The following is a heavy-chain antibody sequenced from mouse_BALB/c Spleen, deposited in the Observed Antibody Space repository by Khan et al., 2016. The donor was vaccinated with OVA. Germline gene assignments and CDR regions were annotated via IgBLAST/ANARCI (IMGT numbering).Heavy chain of an antibody. Sequence: VQLQQSGAELVKPGASVKLSCTASGFNIKDTYMHWVKQRPEQGLEWIGRIDPANGNTKSDPKFQGKATITADTSSNTAHLQLSSLTSEDTAVYYCARDYWDEFTYWGQGTLVTVSA. CDR2: IDPANGNT. V-gene: IGHV14-3*02. D-gene: IGHD4-1*01. CDR3: ARDYWDEFTY. J-gene: IGHJ3*01. CDR1: GFNIKDTY.